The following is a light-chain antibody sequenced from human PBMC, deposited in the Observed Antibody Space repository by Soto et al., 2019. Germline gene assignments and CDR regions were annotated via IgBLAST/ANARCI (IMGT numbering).Light chain of an antibody. CDR2: DVS. V-gene: IGKV3-20*01. CDR1: QSVSNN. Sequence: EIVLTQSPVTLSVSPGERATLSCRASQSVSNNLAWYQQKPGQAPRLLIYDVSNRAAGIPARFSDSGSETDFTLTITRLEPEDFAVYYCQQYSSSRTFGQGTKVDIK. J-gene: IGKJ1*01. CDR3: QQYSSSRT.